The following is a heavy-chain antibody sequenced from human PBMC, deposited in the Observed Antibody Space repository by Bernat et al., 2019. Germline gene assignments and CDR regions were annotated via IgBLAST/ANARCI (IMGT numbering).Heavy chain of an antibody. CDR1: GYTLTELS. CDR2: FDPEDGET. J-gene: IGHJ4*02. V-gene: IGHV1-24*01. D-gene: IGHD6-19*01. CDR3: ATDSVAVAGTAPFDY. Sequence: QVQLVQSGAEVKKPGASVKVSCKVSGYTLTELSMHWVRQAPGKGLEWMGGFDPEDGETIYAQKFQGRVTITEDTSTDTAYMELSSLRSEDTAVYYCATDSVAVAGTAPFDYWGQGTLVTVSS.